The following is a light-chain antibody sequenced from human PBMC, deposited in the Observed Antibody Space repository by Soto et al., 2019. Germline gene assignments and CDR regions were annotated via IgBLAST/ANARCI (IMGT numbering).Light chain of an antibody. CDR2: QVT. CDR1: SSDVGNYNF. J-gene: IGLJ2*01. Sequence: QSALTQPASVSGSPGQSITISCTGTSSDVGNYNFVSWCQHHAGTAPKLIIYQVTNRPSGVSDRFSGSKSGDTASLTISGLQSEDEADYYCTSYTAFSTDILFGGGTKLTVL. V-gene: IGLV2-14*01. CDR3: TSYTAFSTDIL.